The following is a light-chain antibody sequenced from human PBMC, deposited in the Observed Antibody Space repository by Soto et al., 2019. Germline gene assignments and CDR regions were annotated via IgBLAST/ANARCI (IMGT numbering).Light chain of an antibody. CDR3: QQSYNTPLT. J-gene: IGKJ4*01. Sequence: DIQMTQSPSRLSASVGDRVTITCRASQSIGYWLAWYQQKPGKAPNLLIYAASTLETGVPSRFSGSGYGTEFTLTISSLQPEDFATFYCQQSYNTPLTFGGGTKVEI. CDR2: AAS. V-gene: IGKV1-5*01. CDR1: QSIGYW.